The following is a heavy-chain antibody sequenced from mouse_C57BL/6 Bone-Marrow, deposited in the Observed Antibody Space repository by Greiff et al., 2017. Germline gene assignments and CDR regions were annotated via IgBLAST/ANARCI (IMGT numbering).Heavy chain of an antibody. V-gene: IGHV14-4*01. CDR2: IDPENGDT. Sequence: EVQLQQSGAELVRPGASVKLSCTASGFNIKDDYMHWVKQRPEQGLEWIGWIDPENGDTEYASKFQGKATITADTSSNTAYLQLSSLTSEDTAVYYCTTPPYLGVDYWGQGTTLTVSS. CDR1: GFNIKDDY. J-gene: IGHJ2*01. CDR3: TTPPYLGVDY. D-gene: IGHD5-1*01.